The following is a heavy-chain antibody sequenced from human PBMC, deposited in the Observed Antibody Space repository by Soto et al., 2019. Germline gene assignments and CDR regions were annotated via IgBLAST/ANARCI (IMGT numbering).Heavy chain of an antibody. V-gene: IGHV1-18*04. Sequence: QIQLVQSGAEVKKPGASVRVSCKASGYTFTDHGMTWVRQAPGQGLEWMGWIGTNSGNSNSGERFRGRVTLSRDTSTSTVYMEMRSLTSADTAVYYCAALGYFKDSGGYVWAQGTLVTVSS. D-gene: IGHD2-15*01. CDR2: IGTNSGNS. CDR1: GYTFTDHG. CDR3: AALGYFKDSGGYV. J-gene: IGHJ4*02.